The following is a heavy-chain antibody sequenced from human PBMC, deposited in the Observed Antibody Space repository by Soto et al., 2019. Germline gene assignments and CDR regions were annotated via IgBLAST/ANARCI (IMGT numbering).Heavy chain of an antibody. V-gene: IGHV4-59*12. J-gene: IGHJ1*01. CDR1: GGSISSYY. Sequence: SETLSLTCTVSGGSISSYYWSWIRQPPGKGLEWIGYIYYSGGTNYNPSLKSRVTISVDKSVTTAYLQWSNLQASDSAMYYCVRRHYSGSGTNASWGQGTLVTVSS. CDR2: IYYSGGT. D-gene: IGHD3-10*01. CDR3: VRRHYSGSGTNAS.